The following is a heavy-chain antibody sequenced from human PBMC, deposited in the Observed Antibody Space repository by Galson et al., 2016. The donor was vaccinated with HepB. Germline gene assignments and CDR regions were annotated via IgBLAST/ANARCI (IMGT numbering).Heavy chain of an antibody. CDR2: ISYDGSNK. CDR1: GFPFSYHG. J-gene: IGHJ4*02. D-gene: IGHD7-27*01. Sequence: LRLSCAASGFPFSYHGMHWVRQAPGKGLEWVAVISYDGSNKYYADFVKGRFTISRDNSKKTLFLQMNSLRPEDTAVYFCVKVLNYWGDFDYWGQGTLVTVSS. V-gene: IGHV3-30*18. CDR3: VKVLNYWGDFDY.